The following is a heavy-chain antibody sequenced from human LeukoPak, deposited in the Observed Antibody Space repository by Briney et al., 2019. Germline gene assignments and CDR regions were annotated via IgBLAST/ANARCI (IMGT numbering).Heavy chain of an antibody. CDR3: AKIELITMVRGALSFDY. CDR1: GFTFSSYA. V-gene: IGHV3-23*01. Sequence: GGSLRLSCAASGFTFSSYAMSCVRHAPGKGLEWVSPISGSGGSTHSAHSVKGRVTISRDNSKNTLYLQMNTVRDEDTGVYNCAKIELITMVRGALSFDYWGQGTLVTVSS. CDR2: ISGSGGST. D-gene: IGHD3-10*01. J-gene: IGHJ4*02.